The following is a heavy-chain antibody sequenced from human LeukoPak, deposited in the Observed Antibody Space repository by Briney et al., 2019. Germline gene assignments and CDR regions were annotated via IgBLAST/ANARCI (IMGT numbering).Heavy chain of an antibody. CDR1: GGSFSGYY. V-gene: IGHV4-34*01. CDR2: INHSGST. CDR3: ASESSGNSVYFDY. D-gene: IGHD4-23*01. Sequence: SETLSLTCAVYGGSFSGYYWSWIRQPPGKGLEWIGEINHSGSTNYNPSLKSRVTISVDTSKNQFSLKLSSVTAADTAVYYCASESSGNSVYFDYWGQGTLVTVSS. J-gene: IGHJ4*02.